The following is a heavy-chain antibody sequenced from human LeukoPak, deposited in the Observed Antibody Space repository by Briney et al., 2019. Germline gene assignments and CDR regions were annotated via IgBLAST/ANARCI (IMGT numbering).Heavy chain of an antibody. CDR1: GVSINTCCYY. D-gene: IGHD5-18*01. Sequence: TPSETLSLTCDVSGVSINTCCYYWTWIRQPPGKGLEWIGYKYYSGSTRYNSSLRSRLTISLDSSKNQFSLRLTSVTAADTAVYYCARGHSYGFDFDSWGPGTLVIVSS. CDR2: KYYSGST. CDR3: ARGHSYGFDFDS. J-gene: IGHJ4*02. V-gene: IGHV4-61*01.